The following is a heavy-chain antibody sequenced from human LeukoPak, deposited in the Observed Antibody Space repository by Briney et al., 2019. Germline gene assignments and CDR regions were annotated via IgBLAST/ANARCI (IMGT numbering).Heavy chain of an antibody. CDR3: AREWGNKAFDY. D-gene: IGHD7-27*01. J-gene: IGHJ4*02. CDR2: INPSGGNT. Sequence: ASVKVSCKASGYTFTSYYMHWVRQAPGQGLEWMGIINPSGGNTSYAQKFQGRVTMTKDTSTSTVYMELSSLKSEDTAVYYCAREWGNKAFDYWGQGTLVTVSS. CDR1: GYTFTSYY. V-gene: IGHV1-46*01.